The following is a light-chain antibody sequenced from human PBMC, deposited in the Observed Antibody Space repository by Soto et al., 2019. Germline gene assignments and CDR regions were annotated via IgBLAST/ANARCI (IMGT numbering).Light chain of an antibody. Sequence: IVLTQSPGTLSFSTGERATLSCRASQRISSRYLAWYQQKPGQAPRLLIYGASPRATGIPDRFSGSGSGTDFTLTISRLEPEDFAVYYCQQYGSSPPITFGQGTRLEIK. V-gene: IGKV3-20*01. CDR3: QQYGSSPPIT. J-gene: IGKJ5*01. CDR1: QRISSRY. CDR2: GAS.